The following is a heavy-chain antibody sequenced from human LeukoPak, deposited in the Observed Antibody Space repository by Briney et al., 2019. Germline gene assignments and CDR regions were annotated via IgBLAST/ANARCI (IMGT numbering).Heavy chain of an antibody. J-gene: IGHJ4*02. D-gene: IGHD3-10*01. CDR1: AGSVSSGSYY. CDR3: ARDYGSGSYHFDY. CDR2: LYYTGST. V-gene: IGHV4-61*01. Sequence: SETLSLTCIVSAGSVSSGSYYWSWLRQPPGTGLEWIGHLYYTGSTNYNPSLKSRVTMSVDTSKNQFSLKLSSVTAADTAVYYCARDYGSGSYHFDYWGQGILVTVSS.